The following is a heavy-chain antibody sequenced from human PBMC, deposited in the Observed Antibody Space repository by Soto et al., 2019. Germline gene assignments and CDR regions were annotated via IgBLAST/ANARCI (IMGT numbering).Heavy chain of an antibody. CDR2: ISSSSRYM. V-gene: IGHV3-21*01. D-gene: IGHD2-15*01. J-gene: IGHJ3*02. CDR3: ARGCCSGYSSYTVDAFDI. CDR1: GFTFSSYN. Sequence: GGSLGLSCAASGFTFSSYNMNWVRQAPGKGLEWVSSISSSSRYMYYADSVKGRLTISRDNAKNSLYLHMTSLRAEDTAVYYCARGCCSGYSSYTVDAFDIWGQGTVVTVSS.